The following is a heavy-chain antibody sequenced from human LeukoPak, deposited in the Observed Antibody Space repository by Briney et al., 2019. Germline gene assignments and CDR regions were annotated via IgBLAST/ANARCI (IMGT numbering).Heavy chain of an antibody. CDR3: ARIISSGYNYGMDV. Sequence: GDSVTVSCKASGYTLTSFGISWVRQAPGQGPEWMGWISRDNGNTNYAQNLKGRVIMTTETSTSTAYMELRSLRSDDTAVYYCARIISSGYNYGMDVWGQGTTVTVSS. V-gene: IGHV1-18*01. CDR2: ISRDNGNT. CDR1: GYTLTSFG. J-gene: IGHJ6*02. D-gene: IGHD3-22*01.